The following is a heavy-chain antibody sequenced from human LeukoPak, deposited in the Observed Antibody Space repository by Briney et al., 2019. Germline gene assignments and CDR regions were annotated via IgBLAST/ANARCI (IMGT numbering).Heavy chain of an antibody. CDR2: ISASGGST. J-gene: IGHJ4*02. D-gene: IGHD4-17*01. CDR3: AKDALSAVTTFDY. Sequence: GGSLRLSCAASGFXFTNCAISWVRQAPGKGLEWVSAISASGGSTYYADSVKGRFSISRDNSKNTVYLQMNSLRVEDTAVYYCAKDALSAVTTFDYWGQGTLVTVSS. V-gene: IGHV3-23*01. CDR1: GFXFTNCA.